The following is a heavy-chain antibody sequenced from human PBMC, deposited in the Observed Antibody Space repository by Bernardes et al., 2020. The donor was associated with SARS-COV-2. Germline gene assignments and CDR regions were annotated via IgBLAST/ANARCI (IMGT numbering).Heavy chain of an antibody. Sequence: VGSLSLSCAASGFTFSSYAMSWVRQAPGQGLEWVSAISGSGGSTYYADSVKGRFTISRDNSKNTLYLQMNSLRAEDTAVYYCAKDQGSGYSHWGQGTLVTVSS. V-gene: IGHV3-23*01. CDR2: ISGSGGST. D-gene: IGHD3-22*01. CDR3: AKDQGSGYSH. J-gene: IGHJ4*02. CDR1: GFTFSSYA.